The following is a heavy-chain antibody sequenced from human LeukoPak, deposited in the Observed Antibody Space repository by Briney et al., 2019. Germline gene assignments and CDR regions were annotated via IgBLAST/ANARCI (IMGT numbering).Heavy chain of an antibody. V-gene: IGHV3-21*06. CDR3: ATETNGRHYDY. Sequence: GGSLRLSCTASGLTFSTSGFNWVRQAPGKGLEWVASIGPTGSDRYHADSIKGRFTISRNNANNFLYLQMNSLRAEDTAVYYCATETNGRHYDYWGQGTLLTVSS. CDR1: GLTFSTSG. CDR2: IGPTGSDR. D-gene: IGHD1-14*01. J-gene: IGHJ4*02.